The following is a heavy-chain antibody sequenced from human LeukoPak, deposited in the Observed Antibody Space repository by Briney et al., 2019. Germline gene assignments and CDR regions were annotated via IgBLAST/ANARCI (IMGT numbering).Heavy chain of an antibody. CDR3: ARAPPRDAFDI. J-gene: IGHJ3*02. CDR1: GFTFSSYG. CDR2: IWYDGSNK. Sequence: PGGSLRLSCAASGFTFSSYGMHWVRQAPGKGLEWVAVIWYDGSNKYYADSVKGRFTISRDNSKNTLYLQMNSLRAEDTAVYYCARAPPRDAFDIWGQGTMVTVSS. V-gene: IGHV3-33*01.